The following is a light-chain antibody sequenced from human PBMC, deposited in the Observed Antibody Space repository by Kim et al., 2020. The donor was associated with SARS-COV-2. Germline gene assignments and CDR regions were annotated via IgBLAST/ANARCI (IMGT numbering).Light chain of an antibody. Sequence: DIMMTQSPATLSVSPGESATLSCRASQTVSSNLAWYQQKPGQSPRLLIYDAFTRATGIPVRFTGSGSGTEFTLTISSLQSEDSAIYYCQQYANWHPYTFGQGTKLEI. CDR1: QTVSSN. CDR2: DAF. V-gene: IGKV3-15*01. J-gene: IGKJ2*01. CDR3: QQYANWHPYT.